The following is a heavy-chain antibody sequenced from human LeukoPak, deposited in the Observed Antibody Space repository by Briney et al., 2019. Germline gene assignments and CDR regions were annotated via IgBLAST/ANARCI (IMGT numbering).Heavy chain of an antibody. J-gene: IGHJ4*02. V-gene: IGHV4-39*01. CDR2: IYYSGST. CDR3: ARHERLAFFDY. CDR1: GGSISSYY. Sequence: SETLSLTCTVSGGSISSYYWGWIRQPPGKGLEWIGSIYYSGSTYYNPSLKSRVTISVDTSKNQFSLKLSSVTAADTAVYYCARHERLAFFDYWGQGTLVTVSS. D-gene: IGHD3-16*01.